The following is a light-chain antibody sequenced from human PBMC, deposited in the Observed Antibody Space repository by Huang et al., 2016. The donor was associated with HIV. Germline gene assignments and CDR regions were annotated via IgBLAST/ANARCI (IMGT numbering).Light chain of an antibody. J-gene: IGKJ4*01. V-gene: IGKV2-28*01. Sequence: DIVMTQSPLSLPVTPGEPASISCRSSQSLLHSNGYNYLDWYLQKPGQSRHLLIYLGSNRASGVPDRFSGSGSGTAFTLKISRVEAEDVGVYYCMQTLQTPLTFGGGTKVEIK. CDR1: QSLLHSNGYNY. CDR2: LGS. CDR3: MQTLQTPLT.